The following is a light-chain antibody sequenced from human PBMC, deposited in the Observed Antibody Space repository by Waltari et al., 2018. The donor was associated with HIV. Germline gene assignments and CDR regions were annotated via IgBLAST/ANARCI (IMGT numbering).Light chain of an antibody. CDR3: QSTDSSGTYVV. Sequence: SYELTQPPSLSVSPGRPASITCSGDALPNQYAYWYQQKAGQAPVLIIYKDSERPSGIPEGFSGSSSGTTVTLTISGVQAEDEADYYCQSTDSSGTYVVFGGGTKVTVL. CDR2: KDS. V-gene: IGLV3-25*03. J-gene: IGLJ2*01. CDR1: ALPNQY.